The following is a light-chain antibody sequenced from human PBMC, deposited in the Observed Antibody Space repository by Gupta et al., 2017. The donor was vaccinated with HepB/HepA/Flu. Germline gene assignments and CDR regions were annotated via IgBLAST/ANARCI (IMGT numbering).Light chain of an antibody. J-gene: IGKJ1*01. V-gene: IGKV4-1*01. Sequence: DTVMTQSPDSLAVSLGERATINCKSSQSVLYNSNNKNYLAWYPQKPGQPPKLLIYWASTRESGVPDRFSGSGSGTXCTRSSXSLQAEDVAVYSGQQYFETPWTFGXGTKVEIK. CDR1: QSVLYNSNNKNY. CDR3: QQYFETPWT. CDR2: WAS.